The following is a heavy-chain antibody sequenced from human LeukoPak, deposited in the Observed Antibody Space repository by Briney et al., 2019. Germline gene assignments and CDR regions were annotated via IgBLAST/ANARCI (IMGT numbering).Heavy chain of an antibody. CDR2: ISGRSNYI. D-gene: IGHD2-8*01. CDR3: ASEMGLWFDP. Sequence: GGSLRLSCAASGFTFSSYSMNWVRQAPGKGLEWVSFISGRSNYIYYADSVKGRFTISRDNSKNTLYLQMNRLGAEDTAVYYCASEMGLWFDPWGQGTLVTVSS. J-gene: IGHJ5*02. V-gene: IGHV3-21*04. CDR1: GFTFSSYS.